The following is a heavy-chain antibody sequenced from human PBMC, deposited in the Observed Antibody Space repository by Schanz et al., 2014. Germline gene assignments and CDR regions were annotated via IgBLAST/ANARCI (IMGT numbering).Heavy chain of an antibody. CDR1: GASISGSSDY. CDR2: IYYTGTT. D-gene: IGHD4-4*01. J-gene: IGHJ3*02. CDR3: ARRDNYLSAFDI. V-gene: IGHV4-39*01. Sequence: QLQLQESGPGLVKPSETLSLTCTVSGASISGSSDYWVWIRQSPGKGLEWIGNIYYTGTTYYNPSLKGRFPISVDTSKTQFPLKLPSVTAADTAVFYCARRDNYLSAFDIWGQGTMVTVSS.